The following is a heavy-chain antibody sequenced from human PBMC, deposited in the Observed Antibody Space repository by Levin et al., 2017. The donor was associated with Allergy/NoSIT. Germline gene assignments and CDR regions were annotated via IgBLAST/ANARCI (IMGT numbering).Heavy chain of an antibody. V-gene: IGHV1-2*02. CDR1: GYTFTGYY. J-gene: IGHJ4*02. CDR2: INPSSGAT. CDR3: AKALRTPEATY. Sequence: ASVKVSCKASGYTFTGYYVHWLRQAPGQGLEWMGWINPSSGATNYAQKFQGRVTLTRDTSISTAYMELSGLRSDDTARYYCAKALRTPEATYWGQGTLVTVSS.